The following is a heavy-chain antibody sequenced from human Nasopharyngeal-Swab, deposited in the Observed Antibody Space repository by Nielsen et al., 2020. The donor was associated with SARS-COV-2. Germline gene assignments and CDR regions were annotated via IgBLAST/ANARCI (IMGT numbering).Heavy chain of an antibody. Sequence: GEFLKTSCATSGFTFSSYSMNWVRQAPGKGLEWVSSISSSSSYIYYADSVKGRFTISRDNAKNSLYLQMNSLRAEDTAVYYCARGPRGVYSGSYYDYWGQGTLVTVSS. J-gene: IGHJ4*02. D-gene: IGHD1-26*01. CDR3: ARGPRGVYSGSYYDY. CDR2: ISSSSSYI. CDR1: GFTFSSYS. V-gene: IGHV3-21*01.